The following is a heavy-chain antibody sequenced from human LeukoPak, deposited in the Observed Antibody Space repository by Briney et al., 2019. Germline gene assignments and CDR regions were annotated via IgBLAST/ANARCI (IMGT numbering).Heavy chain of an antibody. J-gene: IGHJ3*02. CDR1: GFTFSSYA. Sequence: GGSLRLSCAASGFTFSSYAMHWVRQAPGKGLEWVAVISYDGSNKYYADSVKGRFTISRDNSKNTPYLQMNSLRAEDTAVYYCAREPTDLSSAASAFDIWGQGTMVTVSS. V-gene: IGHV3-30-3*01. CDR3: AREPTDLSSAASAFDI. CDR2: ISYDGSNK. D-gene: IGHD2-2*01.